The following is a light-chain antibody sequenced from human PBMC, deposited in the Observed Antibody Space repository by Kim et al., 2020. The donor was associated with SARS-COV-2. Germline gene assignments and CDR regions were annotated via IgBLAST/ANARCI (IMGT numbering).Light chain of an antibody. CDR1: SVGTYS. V-gene: IGLV3-21*04. CDR3: QVWDSSSDHSV. J-gene: IGLJ1*01. Sequence: SYELTQPPSVSVAPGNTARITCAGNSVGTYSVHWYQQKAGQAPVLVIDYDSDRPSGIPERFSGSNSENTATLTISRVEAGDEADYFCQVWDSSSDHSVFG. CDR2: YDS.